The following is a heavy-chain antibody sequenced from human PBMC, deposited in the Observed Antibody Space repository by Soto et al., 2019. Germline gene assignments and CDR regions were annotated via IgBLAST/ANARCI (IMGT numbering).Heavy chain of an antibody. CDR1: GGTFSSYA. V-gene: IGHV1-69*13. Sequence: SVKFSCKASGGTFSSYAISWVRQAPGQGLEWMGGIIPIFGTANYAQKFQGRVTITADESTSTAYMELSSLRSEDTAVYYCARDSHYYGSGSYFYWGQGTLVTVSS. D-gene: IGHD3-10*01. CDR2: IIPIFGTA. CDR3: ARDSHYYGSGSYFY. J-gene: IGHJ4*02.